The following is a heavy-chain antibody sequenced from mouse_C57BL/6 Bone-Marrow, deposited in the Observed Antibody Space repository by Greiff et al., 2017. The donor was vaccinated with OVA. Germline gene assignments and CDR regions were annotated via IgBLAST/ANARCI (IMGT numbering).Heavy chain of an antibody. CDR1: GYTFTDYY. CDR3: ARSSWFAY. J-gene: IGHJ3*01. CDR2: INPNNGGT. V-gene: IGHV1-26*01. Sequence: EVQLQQSGPELVKPGASVKISCKASGYTFTDYYMNWVKQSHGKSLEWIGDINPNNGGTSYNQKFKGKATLTVDKSSSTAYMELRSLTSEDSAVYYCARSSWFAYWGQGTLVTVS.